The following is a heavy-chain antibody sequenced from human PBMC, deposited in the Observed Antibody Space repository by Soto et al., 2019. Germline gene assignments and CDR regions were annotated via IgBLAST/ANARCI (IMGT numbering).Heavy chain of an antibody. V-gene: IGHV3-23*01. J-gene: IGHJ4*02. CDR1: GFTFSSYA. CDR3: ARSGSYSWLPY. Sequence: PGGSLRLSCAASGFTFSSYALSWARQAPGRGLEWVSSISPSGDTYYADSVKGRFTLSRDNSKNTVYLQMNSLKVEDTALYFCARSGSYSWLPYWGQGTLVTVSS. CDR2: ISPSGDT. D-gene: IGHD1-26*01.